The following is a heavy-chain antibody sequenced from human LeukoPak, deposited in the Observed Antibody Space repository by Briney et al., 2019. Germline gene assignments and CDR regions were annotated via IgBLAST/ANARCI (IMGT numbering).Heavy chain of an antibody. Sequence: PGGSLRLSCAASGFTFSSYWMSWVRLAPGKGLEWVSAITAGGDGTYYADSVKGRFTISRDNLKNMVFLQMNSLRAEDTAIYYCAKSHASIWNVYDYWGQGTLVTVSS. D-gene: IGHD1-1*01. CDR3: AKSHASIWNVYDY. CDR2: ITAGGDGT. V-gene: IGHV3-23*01. J-gene: IGHJ4*02. CDR1: GFTFSSYW.